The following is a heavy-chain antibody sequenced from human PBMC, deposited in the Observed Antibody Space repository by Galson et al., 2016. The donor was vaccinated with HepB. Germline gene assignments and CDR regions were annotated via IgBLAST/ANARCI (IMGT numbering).Heavy chain of an antibody. V-gene: IGHV3-64D*08. CDR1: GFTFDNYG. D-gene: IGHD2-21*02. J-gene: IGHJ4*02. CDR2: ISSNGGRT. CDR3: VKDRAYCGGDCYSSLDY. Sequence: SLRLSCAASGFTFDNYGMNWVRQAPGKGLEYVSAISSNGGRTYYADSVKGRFTISRDNSKNNVYLQMRSLRAEETAVYYCVKDRAYCGGDCYSSLDYWGQGTLVTVSS.